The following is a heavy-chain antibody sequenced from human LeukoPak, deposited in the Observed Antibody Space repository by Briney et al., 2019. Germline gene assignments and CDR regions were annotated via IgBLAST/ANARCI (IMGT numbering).Heavy chain of an antibody. V-gene: IGHV1-2*04. D-gene: IGHD3-22*01. J-gene: IGHJ4*02. CDR3: ARGYYYDSSGYYPAKYYFDY. CDR2: INPNSGGT. CDR1: GYTFTSYY. Sequence: GASVKVSCKASGYTFTSYYMHWVRQAPGQGLEWMGWINPNSGGTNYAQKFQGWVTMTRDTSISTAYMELSRLRSDDTAVYYCARGYYYDSSGYYPAKYYFDYWGQGTLVTVSS.